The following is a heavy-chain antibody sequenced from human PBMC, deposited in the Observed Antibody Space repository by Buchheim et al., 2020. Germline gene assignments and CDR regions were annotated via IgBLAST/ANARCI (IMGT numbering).Heavy chain of an antibody. V-gene: IGHV1-46*03. D-gene: IGHD2-2*01. CDR1: GYTFTSYY. J-gene: IGHJ4*02. CDR3: ARVGGPAAPDY. CDR2: INPSGGST. Sequence: QVQLVQSGAEVKKPGASVKVSCTASGYTFTSYYMHWVRQAPGQGLEWMGIINPSGGSTSYAQKFKGRVTMTRDTSKSTVYLELSSLSTDDTAVYDCARVGGPAAPDYWGQGTL.